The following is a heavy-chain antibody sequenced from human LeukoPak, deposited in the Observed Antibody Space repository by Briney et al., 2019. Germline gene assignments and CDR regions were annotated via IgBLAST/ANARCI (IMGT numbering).Heavy chain of an antibody. CDR3: AGDGYGDYYLHY. D-gene: IGHD2-21*02. CDR1: GDSVSNNGAA. V-gene: IGHV6-1*01. J-gene: IGHJ4*02. CDR2: TYYRSKWYN. Sequence: SQTLSLTCAISGDSVSNNGAAWNWIRQSPSRGLEWLGRTYYRSKWYNDYAVSVKSRMTISPDTSKNQFSLQLNSVTPEDTAVYYCAGDGYGDYYLHYWGQGTLVTVSS.